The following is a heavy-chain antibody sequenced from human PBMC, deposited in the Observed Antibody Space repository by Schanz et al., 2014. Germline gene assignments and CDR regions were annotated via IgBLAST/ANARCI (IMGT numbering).Heavy chain of an antibody. CDR1: GFTFSSYK. Sequence: EVQLVESGGGLVKPGGSLRLSCAASGFTFSSYKMNWVRQAPGKGLEWVSSISSSGSYIHYADSVKGRFTISRDNAKNTLYLQMNSLRAEDTAVYYCARDSRPNYDFLTAYYSIDYWGQGTLVTGSS. J-gene: IGHJ4*02. CDR3: ARDSRPNYDFLTAYYSIDY. V-gene: IGHV3-21*01. D-gene: IGHD3-9*01. CDR2: ISSSGSYI.